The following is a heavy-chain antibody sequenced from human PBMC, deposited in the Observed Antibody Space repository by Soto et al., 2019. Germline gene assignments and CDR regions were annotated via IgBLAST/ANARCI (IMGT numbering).Heavy chain of an antibody. CDR3: VRGDYGDTGAY. Sequence: EVQLVESGGGLVQPGGSLRLSCVVSGFTFSSYWMHWVRQVPGKGLVWVSRINPDGSNSNYADSMEGRFTISRDNAKHTLYLQINSLRGEDTAVYYCVRGDYGDTGAYWGQGTLVTVSS. D-gene: IGHD4-17*01. V-gene: IGHV3-74*01. J-gene: IGHJ4*02. CDR1: GFTFSSYW. CDR2: INPDGSNS.